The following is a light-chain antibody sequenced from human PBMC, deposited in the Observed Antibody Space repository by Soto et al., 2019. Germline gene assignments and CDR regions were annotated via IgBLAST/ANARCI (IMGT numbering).Light chain of an antibody. CDR3: QQYGSSPWT. CDR2: GAS. Sequence: ENVLTQSPATLSLSPGERATLSCSAIQSISSSYLAWYQQKPGQAPRLLIYGASSRATGIPDRFSGSGSGTDFTLTISRLEPEDFAVYYCQQYGSSPWTFGQGTKVDIK. CDR1: QSISSSY. V-gene: IGKV3-20*01. J-gene: IGKJ1*01.